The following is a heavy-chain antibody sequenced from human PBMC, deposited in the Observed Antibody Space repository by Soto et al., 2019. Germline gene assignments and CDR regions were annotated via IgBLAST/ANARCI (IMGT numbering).Heavy chain of an antibody. V-gene: IGHV3-48*01. D-gene: IGHD6-13*01. CDR2: ISSSSSTI. J-gene: IGHJ4*02. Sequence: GGSLRLSCAASGFTFSSYSMNWVRQAPGKGLEWVSYISSSSSTIYYADSVKSRITINPDTSKNQFSLQLNSVTPEDTAVYYCARESVRQQLAYYFDYWGQGTLVTVSS. CDR1: GFTFSSYS. CDR3: ARESVRQQLAYYFDY.